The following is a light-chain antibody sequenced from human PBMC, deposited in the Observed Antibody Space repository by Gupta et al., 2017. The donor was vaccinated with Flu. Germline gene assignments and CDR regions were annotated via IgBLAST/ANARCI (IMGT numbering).Light chain of an antibody. J-gene: IGKJ2*01. Sequence: TSGQPASISCRASLSCLAENGINYWVWWLQKKARYAQQLMYFDANRVYRVVERMSGSSGGTTLTLNISRGEAQDVGVSYCRQELNRPYTFGQGTKLEI. CDR2: FDA. CDR3: RQELNRPYT. CDR1: LSCLAENGINY. V-gene: IGKV2-28*01.